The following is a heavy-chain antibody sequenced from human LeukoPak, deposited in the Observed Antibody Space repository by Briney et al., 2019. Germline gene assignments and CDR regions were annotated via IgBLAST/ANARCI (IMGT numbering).Heavy chain of an antibody. CDR1: GGSIRSSSYY. CDR3: AREGDSSGWTGDFDY. D-gene: IGHD6-19*01. J-gene: IGHJ4*02. CDR2: ISYSGST. Sequence: PSETLSLTCTVSGGSIRSSSYYRGWIRQPPGKGLVWIGSISYSGSTYYNPSLKSRVTISFDTSKNQFSLRLSSVTAADTAVYYCAREGDSSGWTGDFDYWGQGTLVTVSS. V-gene: IGHV4-39*07.